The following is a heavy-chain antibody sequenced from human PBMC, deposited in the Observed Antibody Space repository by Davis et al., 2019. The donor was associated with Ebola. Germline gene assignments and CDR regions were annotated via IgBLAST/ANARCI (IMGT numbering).Heavy chain of an antibody. Sequence: GESLKISCAASGFTFSSYSMNWVRQAPGKGLEWVSSISSSSSYIYYADSVKGRFTISRDNAKNSLYLQMNSLRAEDTAVYYCARRVVTYYYDSSGYSTRPYYFDYWGQGTLVTVSS. CDR3: ARRVVTYYYDSSGYSTRPYYFDY. CDR1: GFTFSSYS. D-gene: IGHD3-22*01. J-gene: IGHJ4*02. V-gene: IGHV3-21*01. CDR2: ISSSSSYI.